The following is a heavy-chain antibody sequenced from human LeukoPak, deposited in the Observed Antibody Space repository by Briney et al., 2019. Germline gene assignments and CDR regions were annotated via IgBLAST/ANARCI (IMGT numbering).Heavy chain of an antibody. J-gene: IGHJ6*02. D-gene: IGHD2-15*01. CDR2: ISSSSSYI. CDR3: ARDLGYCSGGSCYSDYYYYYGMDV. CDR1: GFTFSSYS. V-gene: IGHV3-21*01. Sequence: GGSRRLSCAASGFTFSSYSMNWVRQAPGKGLEWVSSISSSSSYIYYADSVKGRFTISRDNAKSSLYLQMNSLRAEDTAVYYCARDLGYCSGGSCYSDYYYYYGMDVWRQGTTVTVSS.